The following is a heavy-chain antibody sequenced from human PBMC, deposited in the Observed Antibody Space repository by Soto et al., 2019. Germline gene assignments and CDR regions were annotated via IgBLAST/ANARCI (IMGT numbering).Heavy chain of an antibody. CDR1: GFTFSSYG. V-gene: IGHV3-33*01. D-gene: IGHD2-15*01. CDR2: IWYDGSNK. Sequence: GGSLRLSCAASGFTFSSYGMHWVRQAPGKGLEWVAVIWYDGSNKYYADSVKGRFTISRDNSKNTLYLQMNSLRAEDTAVYYFGRGGWRRREGIYYLDYWGEGTLVTVS. CDR3: GRGGWRRREGIYYLDY. J-gene: IGHJ4*02.